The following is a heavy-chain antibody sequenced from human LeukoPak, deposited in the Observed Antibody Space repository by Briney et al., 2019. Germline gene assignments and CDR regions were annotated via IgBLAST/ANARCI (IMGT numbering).Heavy chain of an antibody. J-gene: IGHJ5*02. CDR3: ARNLPMTTVIYVGSNWFDP. V-gene: IGHV4-4*07. Sequence: KSSETLSLTCTVSGGSISSYYWSWIRQPAGKGLEWIGRIYTSGSTNYNPSLKSRVTMSVDTSKNQFSLKLSSVTAADTAVYYCARNLPMTTVIYVGSNWFDPWGQGTLVTVSS. D-gene: IGHD4-17*01. CDR2: IYTSGST. CDR1: GGSISSYY.